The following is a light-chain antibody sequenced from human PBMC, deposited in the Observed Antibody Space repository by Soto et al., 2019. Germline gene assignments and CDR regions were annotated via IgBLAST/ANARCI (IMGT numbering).Light chain of an antibody. J-gene: IGKJ4*01. CDR3: QQYYDYPPLI. CDR1: RNINRK. CDR2: GAS. V-gene: IGKV3-15*01. Sequence: EIVMTQSPATLSVSPGERATLSCRASRNINRKLAWYQQKPGQAPRLLISGASTRATGIPARFSGSGSGTEFTLTISSLQSEDFAVYYCQQYYDYPPLIFGG.